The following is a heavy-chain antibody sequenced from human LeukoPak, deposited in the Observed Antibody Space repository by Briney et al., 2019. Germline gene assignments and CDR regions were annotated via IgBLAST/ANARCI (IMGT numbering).Heavy chain of an antibody. CDR1: GFTFSSYS. V-gene: IGHV3-21*01. CDR2: ITSSSSHI. CDR3: VTTWGAQYWYFDL. D-gene: IGHD1-26*01. Sequence: PGGSLRLSCAGSGFTFSSYSMNWVRQAPGKGLEWVSSITSSSSHIYYADSTKGRFTVSRDNAKNSLYLQMNSLRADDTAVYYCVTTWGAQYWYFDLWGRGALVTVSS. J-gene: IGHJ2*01.